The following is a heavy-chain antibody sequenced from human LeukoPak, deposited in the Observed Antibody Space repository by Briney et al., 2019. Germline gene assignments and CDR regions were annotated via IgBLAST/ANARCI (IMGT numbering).Heavy chain of an antibody. CDR2: IKGDESAR. CDR1: GFTFSTYW. CDR3: VSGNDPDSTWENYRLDAFDI. J-gene: IGHJ3*02. V-gene: IGHV3-7*01. D-gene: IGHD3-16*02. Sequence: GGSLRLSCAASGFTFSTYWMAWVRQAPGKGLEWVANIKGDESARHQADSVKGRFTISRDNAQNSVYLQMSSLRGEDTGVYYCVSGNDPDSTWENYRLDAFDIWGQGTTVIVSS.